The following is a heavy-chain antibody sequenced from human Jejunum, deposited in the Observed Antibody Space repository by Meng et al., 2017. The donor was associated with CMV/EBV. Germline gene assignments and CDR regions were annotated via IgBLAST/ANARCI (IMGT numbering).Heavy chain of an antibody. D-gene: IGHD1-26*01. V-gene: IGHV1-69*06. CDR1: TVSTYA. J-gene: IGHJ6*02. Sequence: TVSTYAIGWVRQAPGQGLEWMGGIVPIFGRPNYAQKFQGRVTITADKFTSAAYMELSSLKSDDTAVYYCARAPGKSYYYYYYGLDVWGQGTTVTVSS. CDR2: IVPIFGRP. CDR3: ARAPGKSYYYYYYGLDV.